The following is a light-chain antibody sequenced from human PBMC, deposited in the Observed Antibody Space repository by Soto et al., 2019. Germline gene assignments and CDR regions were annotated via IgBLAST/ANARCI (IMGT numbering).Light chain of an antibody. J-gene: IGLJ2*01. CDR1: KLGDKY. CDR3: QVWDSSSVI. Sequence: SYELTQPPSVSVSPGQTATITCSGDKLGDKYAAWYQQKPGQSPVLVIYQDTKRPSGIPVRFSASNSGNTATLTISGTQAMDEADYYCQVWDSSSVIFGGGTKLTVL. CDR2: QDT. V-gene: IGLV3-1*01.